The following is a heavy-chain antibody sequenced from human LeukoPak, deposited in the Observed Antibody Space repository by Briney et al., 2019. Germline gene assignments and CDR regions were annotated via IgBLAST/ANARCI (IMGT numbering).Heavy chain of an antibody. CDR2: IIPFFATT. Sequence: SVKVSCKASGGNLSSYAMTWVRQAPGQGLEWMGGIIPFFATTNYAQKFQGRVTVTADESTSTSYMELTSLRSDDTAVYYCARSTLGSADGFDIWGQGTMVTVSS. CDR3: ARSTLGSADGFDI. CDR1: GGNLSSYA. D-gene: IGHD3-10*01. J-gene: IGHJ3*02. V-gene: IGHV1-69*13.